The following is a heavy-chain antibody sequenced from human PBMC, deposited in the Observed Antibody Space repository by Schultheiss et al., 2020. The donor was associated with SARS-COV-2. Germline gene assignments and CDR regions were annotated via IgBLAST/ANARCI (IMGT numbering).Heavy chain of an antibody. V-gene: IGHV3-30*01. CDR2: ISYDGSNK. D-gene: IGHD6-19*01. CDR1: GFTFSSYA. CDR3: ARDTTRYPSIAVAGTYFDY. Sequence: GSLRLSCAASGFTFSSYAMHWVRQAPGKGLEWVAVISYDGSNKYYADSVKGRFTISRDNSKNTLYLQMNSLRAEDTAVYYCARDTTRYPSIAVAGTYFDYWGQGTLVTVSS. J-gene: IGHJ4*02.